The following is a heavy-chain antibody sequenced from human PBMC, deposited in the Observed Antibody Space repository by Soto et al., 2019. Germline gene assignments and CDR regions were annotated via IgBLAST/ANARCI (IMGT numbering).Heavy chain of an antibody. Sequence: SETLSLTCTVSGGSISIYYWSWIRQPPGKGLGWIGYIYYSGSTNYNPSLKSRVTISVDTSKNQFSLKLSSVTAADTAVYYCARFRAARGNYYYMDVWGKGTTVTVSS. CDR3: ARFRAARGNYYYMDV. CDR1: GGSISIYY. V-gene: IGHV4-59*08. CDR2: IYYSGST. D-gene: IGHD6-6*01. J-gene: IGHJ6*03.